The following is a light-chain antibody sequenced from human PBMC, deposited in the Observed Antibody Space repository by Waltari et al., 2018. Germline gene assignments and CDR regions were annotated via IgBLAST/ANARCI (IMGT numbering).Light chain of an antibody. J-gene: IGLJ1*01. V-gene: IGLV2-14*03. CDR1: RGDIGAYTF. CDR3: SSYSSTTIQL. CDR2: DVS. Sequence: QSALTQPASVSGSPGQSIAITCTGTRGDIGAYTFVSWYQHHPGKGPKLLIFDVSSRPSGISDRFSGSRSGRTASLTISGLQPEDEAVYFCSSYSSTTIQLFGPGTQVTVL.